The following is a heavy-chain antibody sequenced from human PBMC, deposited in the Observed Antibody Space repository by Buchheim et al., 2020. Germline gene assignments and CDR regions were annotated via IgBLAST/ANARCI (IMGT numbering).Heavy chain of an antibody. CDR1: GFTFSNAW. J-gene: IGHJ4*02. Sequence: EVQLVESGGGLVKPGGSLRLSCAASGFTFSNAWMSWVRQAPGKGLEWVSSISSSSSYIYYADSVKGRFTISRDNAKNSLYLQMNSLRAEDTAVYYCARDLGGHSSGYYCIDYWGQGTL. D-gene: IGHD3-22*01. V-gene: IGHV3-21*03. CDR2: ISSSSSYI. CDR3: ARDLGGHSSGYYCIDY.